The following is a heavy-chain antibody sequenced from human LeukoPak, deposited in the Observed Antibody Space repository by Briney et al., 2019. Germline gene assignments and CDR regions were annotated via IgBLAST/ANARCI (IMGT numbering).Heavy chain of an antibody. D-gene: IGHD6-19*01. CDR2: INHSGST. J-gene: IGHJ4*02. Sequence: KTSETLSLTCAVYGGSFSGYYWSWIRQPPGKGLEWIGEINHSGSTNYNPSLKSRVTISVGTSKNQFSLKLSSVTAADTAVYYCARVAVAGTVDYWGQGTLVTVSS. CDR1: GGSFSGYY. V-gene: IGHV4-34*01. CDR3: ARVAVAGTVDY.